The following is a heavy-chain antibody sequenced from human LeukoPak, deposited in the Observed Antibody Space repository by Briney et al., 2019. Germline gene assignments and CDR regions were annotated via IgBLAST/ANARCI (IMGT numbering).Heavy chain of an antibody. CDR3: ARQARYKVGVTGWYLDL. Sequence: SETLSLTCAVSGGSISSSNWWSWVRQPPGKGLEWIGEIYHSGSSNYNPSLKTRVTISVDKSKNQFSLKLSSVTAADTAVYYCARQARYKVGVTGWYLDLWGRGMLVTVSS. D-gene: IGHD1-26*01. CDR2: IYHSGSS. V-gene: IGHV4-4*02. CDR1: GGSISSSNW. J-gene: IGHJ2*01.